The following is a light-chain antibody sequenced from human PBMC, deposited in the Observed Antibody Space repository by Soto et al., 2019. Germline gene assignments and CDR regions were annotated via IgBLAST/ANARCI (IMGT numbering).Light chain of an antibody. V-gene: IGKV1-39*01. CDR1: QDIRYY. CDR3: QETYNSPLT. CDR2: GAS. J-gene: IGKJ1*01. Sequence: TQSRSALSATVGDRVPITCQASQDIRYYLNWFQQKPGKAPNLLIYGASSLQSGVPSRFSGSRSGTDFTLTINSLQPEDFAVYYCQETYNSPLTFAQGTKVDI.